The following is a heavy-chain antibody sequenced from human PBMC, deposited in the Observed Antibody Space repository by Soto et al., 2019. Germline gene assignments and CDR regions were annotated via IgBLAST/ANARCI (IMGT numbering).Heavy chain of an antibody. CDR2: IIPILGIA. CDR3: ARGRCSSTSCYPPPLNYYYYMDV. J-gene: IGHJ6*03. V-gene: IGHV1-69*02. CDR1: GGTFSSYT. Sequence: SVKVSCKASGGTFSSYTISWVRQAPGQGLEWIGRIIPILGIANYAQKFQGRVTITADKSTSTAYMELSSLISEDTAVYYCARGRCSSTSCYPPPLNYYYYMDVWG. D-gene: IGHD2-2*01.